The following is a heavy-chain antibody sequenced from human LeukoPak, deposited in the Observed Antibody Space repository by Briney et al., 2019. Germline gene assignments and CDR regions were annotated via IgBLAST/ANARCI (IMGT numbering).Heavy chain of an antibody. D-gene: IGHD6-19*01. J-gene: IGHJ4*02. V-gene: IGHV3-66*01. CDR3: ARIYANGWSDY. CDR2: LYAGGNT. CDR1: GLAVSDTY. Sequence: PGGSLRLSCAASGLAVSDTYMIWVRQAPGKGLEWVSVLYAGGNTYYADSVKGRFTISRDNSKNTLYLQMDSLRAEDTAVYYCARIYANGWSDYWGQGTLVTVSS.